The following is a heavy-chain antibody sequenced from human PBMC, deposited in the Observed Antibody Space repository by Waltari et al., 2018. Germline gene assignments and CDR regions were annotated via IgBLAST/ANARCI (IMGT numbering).Heavy chain of an antibody. D-gene: IGHD5-12*01. CDR1: GSTFSDDR. CDR3: ARKGGRGYAYGPFYFDY. J-gene: IGHJ4*02. Sequence: EVQLVEGGGDLVQPGGSVRLAWDASGSTFSDDRLHWVRQSPGKGPVWVSRINGDGYGITYSDSVKGRFTISRDNTKNTLYLQMNSLRVEDTAVYYCARKGGRGYAYGPFYFDYWGQGALVIVSS. V-gene: IGHV3-74*01. CDR2: INGDGYGI.